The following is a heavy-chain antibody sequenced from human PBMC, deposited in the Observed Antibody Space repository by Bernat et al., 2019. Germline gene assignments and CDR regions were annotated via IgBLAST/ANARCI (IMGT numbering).Heavy chain of an antibody. J-gene: IGHJ4*02. CDR2: IKQDGSEK. V-gene: IGHV3-7*01. CDR3: ARAKHFDY. CDR1: GFTFSSYW. Sequence: EVQLVESGGGLVQPGGSLRLSCAASGFTFSSYWMSWVRQAPGKGLEWVANIKQDGSEKYYVDSGKGRFTISRDNAKNALYLQMNGLRAEDAAVYYCARAKHFDYWGQGTLVTVSS.